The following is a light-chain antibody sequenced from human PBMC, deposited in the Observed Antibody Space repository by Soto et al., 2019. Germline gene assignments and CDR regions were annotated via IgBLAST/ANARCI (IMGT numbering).Light chain of an antibody. Sequence: EIVMTQSQATLSVSPGERATLSCRASQSVSSNLAWYQQKPGQAPRLLIYGASTRATGIPARFSGSGSGTEFTLTINSLQSEDFAVYYCQQYNNWPRTFGQGT. CDR1: QSVSSN. V-gene: IGKV3D-15*01. CDR2: GAS. CDR3: QQYNNWPRT. J-gene: IGKJ1*01.